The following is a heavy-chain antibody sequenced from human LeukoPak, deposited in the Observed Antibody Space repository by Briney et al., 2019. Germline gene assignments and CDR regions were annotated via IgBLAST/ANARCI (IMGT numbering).Heavy chain of an antibody. CDR2: IYYSGST. V-gene: IGHV4-59*01. J-gene: IGHJ5*02. D-gene: IGHD6-19*01. CDR1: GGSISSYY. Sequence: PSETLSLTCTVSGGSISSYYWSWIRQPPGKGLEWIGYIYYSGSTNYHPPLKSRVTISVDTSKNQFSLKLSSVTAADTAVYYCARDSGQWLLNWFDPWGQGTLVTVSS. CDR3: ARDSGQWLLNWFDP.